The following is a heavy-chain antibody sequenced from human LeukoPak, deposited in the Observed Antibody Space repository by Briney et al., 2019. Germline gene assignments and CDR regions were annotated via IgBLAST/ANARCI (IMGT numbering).Heavy chain of an antibody. CDR1: GFTFSDYW. Sequence: PGGSLRLSCEASGFTFSDYWMNWVRQAPGKGLEWVAVIWYDGSNKYYADSVKGRFTISRDNSKNTLYLQMNSLRAEDTAVYYCAREWSYCSSTSCYPDYWGQGTLVTVSS. D-gene: IGHD2-2*01. CDR2: IWYDGSNK. J-gene: IGHJ4*02. V-gene: IGHV3-33*08. CDR3: AREWSYCSSTSCYPDY.